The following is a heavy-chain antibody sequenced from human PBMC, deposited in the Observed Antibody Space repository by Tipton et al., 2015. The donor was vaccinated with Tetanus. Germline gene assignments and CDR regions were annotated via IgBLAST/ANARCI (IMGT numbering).Heavy chain of an antibody. CDR1: GGSISSPSYY. D-gene: IGHD3-3*01. Sequence: TLSLTCTVSGGSISSPSYYWGWIRQPPGKGLEWIGSVYYSGTTYYNPSLRNRVTMSVDNSKNQFSLKLNSVTAADTAVYYCARESITIFGVVSIDYWGQGTLVTVSS. J-gene: IGHJ4*02. V-gene: IGHV4-39*07. CDR3: ARESITIFGVVSIDY. CDR2: VYYSGTT.